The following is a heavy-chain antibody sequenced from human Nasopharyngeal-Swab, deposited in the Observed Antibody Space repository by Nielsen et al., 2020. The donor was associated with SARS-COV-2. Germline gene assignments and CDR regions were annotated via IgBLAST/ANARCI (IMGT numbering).Heavy chain of an antibody. V-gene: IGHV3-30*18. CDR2: ISYDGSNK. D-gene: IGHD1-7*01. Sequence: VRQAPGKGLEWVAVISYDGSNKYYADSVKGRFTISRDNSKNTLYLQMSSLRAEDTAVYYCVKALELDYYYYGMDVWGQGTTVTSP. CDR3: VKALELDYYYYGMDV. J-gene: IGHJ6*02.